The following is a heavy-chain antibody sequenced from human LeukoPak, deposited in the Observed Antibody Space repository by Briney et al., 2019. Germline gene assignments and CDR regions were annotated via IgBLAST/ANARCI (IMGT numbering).Heavy chain of an antibody. CDR2: IRSKAYGGTT. CDR1: GFTFGDYA. Sequence: GGSLRLSCTASGFTFGDYAMSWVRQAPGKGLEWVGFIRSKAYGGTTEYAASVKGRFTISRDDPKSIAYLQMNSLKTEDTAVYYCTREILWYYYDSSGDLFDYCGQGTLVTVSS. J-gene: IGHJ4*02. CDR3: TREILWYYYDSSGDLFDY. D-gene: IGHD3-22*01. V-gene: IGHV3-49*04.